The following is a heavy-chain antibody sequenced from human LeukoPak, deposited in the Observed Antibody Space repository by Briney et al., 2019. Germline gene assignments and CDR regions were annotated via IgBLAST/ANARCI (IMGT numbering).Heavy chain of an antibody. Sequence: PSETLSLTCAVYGESFSGYYWSWIRQPPGKGLEWIGEINHSGSTNYNPSLKSRVTISVDTSKNQFSLKLSSVTAADTAVYYCARSRGRSLGLWGQGTLVTVSS. CDR3: ARSRGRSLGL. V-gene: IGHV4-34*01. CDR1: GESFSGYY. CDR2: INHSGST. J-gene: IGHJ4*02. D-gene: IGHD5-24*01.